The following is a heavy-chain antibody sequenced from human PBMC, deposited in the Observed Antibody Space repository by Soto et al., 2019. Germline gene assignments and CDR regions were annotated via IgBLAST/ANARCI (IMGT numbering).Heavy chain of an antibody. CDR2: INHSGST. J-gene: IGHJ4*02. V-gene: IGHV4-34*01. CDR3: AGNWNYDY. CDR1: GGSISSYY. Sequence: PSETLSLTCTVSGGSISSYYWSWIRQPPGKGLEWIGEINHSGSTNYNPSLKSRVTISVDTSKNQFSLKLSSVTAADTAVYYCAGNWNYDYWGQGTLVTVSS. D-gene: IGHD1-1*01.